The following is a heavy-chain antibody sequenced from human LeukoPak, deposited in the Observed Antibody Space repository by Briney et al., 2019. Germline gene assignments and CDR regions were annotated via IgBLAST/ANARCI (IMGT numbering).Heavy chain of an antibody. CDR2: ISWNSGSI. D-gene: IGHD2-8*02. CDR3: ARLFGGVTTYDY. J-gene: IGHJ4*02. Sequence: PGRPLRLSCAASGFTFDDYAMHWVRQAPGKGLEWVSGISWNSGSIGYADSVKGRFTISRDNARNSLYLQMNSLRAEDTAVYYCARLFGGVTTYDYWGQGALVTVSS. CDR1: GFTFDDYA. V-gene: IGHV3-9*01.